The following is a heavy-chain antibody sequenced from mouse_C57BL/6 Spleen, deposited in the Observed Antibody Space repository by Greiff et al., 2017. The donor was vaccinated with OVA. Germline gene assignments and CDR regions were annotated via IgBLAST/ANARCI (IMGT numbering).Heavy chain of an antibody. J-gene: IGHJ4*01. CDR3: ARYYGSSYGAMDY. CDR2: IDPSDSYT. CDR1: GYTFTSYW. Sequence: LQQPGAELVKPGASVKLSCKASGYTFTSYWMQWVKQRPGQGLEWIGEIDPSDSYTNYNQKFKGKATLTVDTSSSTAYMQLSSLTSEDSAVYYCARYYGSSYGAMDYWGQGTSVTVSS. V-gene: IGHV1-50*01. D-gene: IGHD1-1*01.